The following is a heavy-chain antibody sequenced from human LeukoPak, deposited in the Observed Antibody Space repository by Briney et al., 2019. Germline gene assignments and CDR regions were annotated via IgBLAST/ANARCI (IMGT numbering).Heavy chain of an antibody. CDR2: ISYSGST. CDR3: ARGEAALWFGEL. V-gene: IGHV4-61*01. CDR1: GGSVSSGRDY. D-gene: IGHD3-10*01. J-gene: IGHJ4*02. Sequence: PSETLSLTCTVSGGSVSSGRDYASWIRQPPGKGLEWIGHISYSGSTNYNPSLKSRVTISLDTSKNQLSMKLSSVTTADTAVYYCARGEAALWFGELWGQGTLVTVSS.